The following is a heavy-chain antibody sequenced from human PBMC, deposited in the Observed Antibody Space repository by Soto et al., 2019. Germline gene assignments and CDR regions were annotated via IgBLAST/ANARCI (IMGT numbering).Heavy chain of an antibody. Sequence: SETLSLTCAVSGGSISSSNWWSWVRQPPGKGLEWIGEIYHSGSTNYNPSLKSRVTISVDKSKNQFSLKLSSVTAADTAVYYCARRLGPIAIVAVIFDYWGQGTLVTVSS. CDR1: GGSISSSNW. CDR3: ARRLGPIAIVAVIFDY. V-gene: IGHV4-4*02. CDR2: IYHSGST. J-gene: IGHJ4*02. D-gene: IGHD3-22*01.